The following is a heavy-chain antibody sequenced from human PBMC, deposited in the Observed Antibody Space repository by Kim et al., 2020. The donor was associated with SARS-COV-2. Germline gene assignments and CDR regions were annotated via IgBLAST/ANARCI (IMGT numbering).Heavy chain of an antibody. J-gene: IGHJ4*02. D-gene: IGHD3-10*01. Sequence: SETLSLTCAVYGGSFSGYYWSWIRQPPGKGLEWIGEINHSGSTNYNPSLKSRVTISVDTSKNQFSLKLSSVTAADTAVYYCARGREYYGSGRSDYWGQGT. CDR3: ARGREYYGSGRSDY. CDR2: INHSGST. CDR1: GGSFSGYY. V-gene: IGHV4-34*01.